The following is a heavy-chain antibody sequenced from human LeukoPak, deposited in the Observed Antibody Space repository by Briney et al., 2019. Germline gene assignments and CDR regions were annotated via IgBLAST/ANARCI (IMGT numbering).Heavy chain of an antibody. CDR2: ISSSGSTI. D-gene: IGHD3-22*01. Sequence: PGGSLRLSCAASGFTFSSYEMNWVRQAPGKGLEWVSYISSSGSTIYYADSVKGRFTISRDNAKNSLYLQMNSLRAEDTAVYYCARSGYYLAPDYWGQGTLVTVSS. CDR1: GFTFSSYE. J-gene: IGHJ4*02. V-gene: IGHV3-48*03. CDR3: ARSGYYLAPDY.